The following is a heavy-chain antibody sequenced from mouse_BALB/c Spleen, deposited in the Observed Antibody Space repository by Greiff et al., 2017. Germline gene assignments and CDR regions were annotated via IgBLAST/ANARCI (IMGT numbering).Heavy chain of an antibody. J-gene: IGHJ2*01. CDR1: GFTFSDYY. V-gene: IGHV5-4*02. CDR3: ARGGRTRGYFDY. CDR2: ISDGGSYT. Sequence: EVKLVESGGGLVKPGGSLKLSCAASGFTFSDYYMYWVRQTPEKRLEWVATISDGGSYTYYPDSVKGRFTISRDNAKNNLYLQMSSLKSEDTAMYYCARGGRTRGYFDYWGQGTTLTVSS. D-gene: IGHD1-1*01.